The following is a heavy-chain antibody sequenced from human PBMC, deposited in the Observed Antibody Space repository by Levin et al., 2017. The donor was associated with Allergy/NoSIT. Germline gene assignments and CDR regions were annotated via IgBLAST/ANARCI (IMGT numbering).Heavy chain of an antibody. CDR3: AKGEWQLLPLSFDY. Sequence: GGSLRLSCAASRFSFSSYGMHWVRQAPGKGLEWVAVISYDGSNKDYADSVKGRFTISRDNSKNTLYLQMNRLRADDTAVYFCAKGEWQLLPLSFDYWGPGTLVTVSS. D-gene: IGHD1-26*01. V-gene: IGHV3-30*18. CDR2: ISYDGSNK. J-gene: IGHJ4*02. CDR1: RFSFSSYG.